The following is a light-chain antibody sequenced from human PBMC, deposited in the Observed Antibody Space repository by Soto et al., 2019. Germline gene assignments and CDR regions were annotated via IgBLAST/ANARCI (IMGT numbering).Light chain of an antibody. CDR3: SSYTSSSTYV. CDR1: SSDVGGYNY. V-gene: IGLV2-14*01. Sequence: QSVLTKPASVSGSPGQWITISCTGTSSDVGGYNYVSWYQQHPGKAPKLMIYDVSNRPSGVSNRFSGSKSVNTASLTISGLQAEDEADYYCSSYTSSSTYVFGTGTKVTVL. CDR2: DVS. J-gene: IGLJ1*01.